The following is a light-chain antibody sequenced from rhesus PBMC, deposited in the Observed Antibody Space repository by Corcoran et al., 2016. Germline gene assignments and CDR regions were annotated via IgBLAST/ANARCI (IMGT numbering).Light chain of an antibody. Sequence: EIVMTQSPATLALSPGERATLSCRASQSVSSYFAWYQQKPGQAPRLLIYGASSRATGIPDRVSGSGSGTEFTLTISSLEPEDVGVYVCLQGSNWPYSFGQGTKVEIK. CDR2: GAS. CDR1: QSVSSY. CDR3: LQGSNWPYS. J-gene: IGKJ2*01. V-gene: IGKV3-24*04.